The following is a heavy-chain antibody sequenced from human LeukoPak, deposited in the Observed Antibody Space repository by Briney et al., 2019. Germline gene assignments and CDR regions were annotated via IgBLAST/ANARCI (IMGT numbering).Heavy chain of an antibody. CDR2: IIPIFGTA. D-gene: IGHD5-24*01. J-gene: IGHJ4*02. CDR1: GGTSSSYA. V-gene: IGHV1-69*13. CDR3: ARERWLQLRSFDY. Sequence: SVKVSCKASGGTSSSYAISWVRQAPGQGLEWMGGIIPIFGTANYAQKFQGRVTITADESTSTAYMELSSLRSEDTAVYYCARERWLQLRSFDYWGQGTLVTVSS.